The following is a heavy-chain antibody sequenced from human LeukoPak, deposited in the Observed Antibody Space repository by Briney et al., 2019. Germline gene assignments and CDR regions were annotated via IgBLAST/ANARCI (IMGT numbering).Heavy chain of an antibody. CDR2: INPNSGGT. Sequence: GASVKVSCKASGGTFTGYYMHWVRQAPGQGLEWMGWINPNSGGTNYAQKFQGWVTMTRDTSISTAYMELSRLRSDDTAVYYCARGNGSGSYNWFDPWGQGTLVTVSS. D-gene: IGHD3-10*01. J-gene: IGHJ5*02. CDR1: GGTFTGYY. CDR3: ARGNGSGSYNWFDP. V-gene: IGHV1-2*04.